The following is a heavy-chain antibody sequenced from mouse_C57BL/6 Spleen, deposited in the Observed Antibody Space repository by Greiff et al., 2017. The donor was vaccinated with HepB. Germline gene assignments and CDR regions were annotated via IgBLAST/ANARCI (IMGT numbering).Heavy chain of an antibody. J-gene: IGHJ4*01. CDR1: GYAFSSSW. D-gene: IGHD2-4*01. CDR3: ARDIYYDYDGGYYYAMDY. V-gene: IGHV1-82*01. Sequence: QVQLQQSGPELVKPGASVKISCKASGYAFSSSWMNWVKPRPGKGLEWIGRIYPGDGDTNYNGKFKGKATLTADTSSSTAYMQLRCLTSEDSAVYFWARDIYYDYDGGYYYAMDYWGQGTSVTVSS. CDR2: IYPGDGDT.